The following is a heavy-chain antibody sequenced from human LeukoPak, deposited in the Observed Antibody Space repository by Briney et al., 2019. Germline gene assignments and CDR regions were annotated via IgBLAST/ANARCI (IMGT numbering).Heavy chain of an antibody. CDR2: INHSGST. CDR3: ARGYDSSGSRWYSFDY. D-gene: IGHD3-22*01. Sequence: SETLSLTCAVYGGSFSGYYWSWIRQPPGKGLEWIGEINHSGSTNYNPSLKSRVTISVDTSKNQFSLKLSSVTAADTAVYYCARGYDSSGSRWYSFDYWGQGTLVTVSS. V-gene: IGHV4-34*01. J-gene: IGHJ4*02. CDR1: GGSFSGYY.